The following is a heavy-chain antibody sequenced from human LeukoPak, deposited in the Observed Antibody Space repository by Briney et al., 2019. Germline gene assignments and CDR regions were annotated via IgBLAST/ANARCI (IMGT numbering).Heavy chain of an antibody. CDR1: GFTVSSNY. V-gene: IGHV3-53*04. Sequence: PGGSLRLSCAASGFTVSSNYMSWVRQALGKGLEWVSVIYSGGNTYYADSVKGRFTISRHNSKNTLYLQMNSLRAEDTAVYYCASSSGWYGDAFDIWGQGTMVTVSS. J-gene: IGHJ3*02. CDR2: IYSGGNT. CDR3: ASSSGWYGDAFDI. D-gene: IGHD6-19*01.